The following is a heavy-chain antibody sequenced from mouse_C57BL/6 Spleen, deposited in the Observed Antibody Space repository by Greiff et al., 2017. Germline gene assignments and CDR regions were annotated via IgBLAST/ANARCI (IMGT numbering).Heavy chain of an antibody. D-gene: IGHD4-1*01. Sequence: DVQLVESGGGLVKPGGSLKLSCAASGFTFSSYTMSWVRQTPEKRLEWVATISGGGGNTYYPDSVKGRFTISRDNAKNTLYLQMSSLRSEDTALYYCARQQPGTGTFAYWGQGTLVTVSA. J-gene: IGHJ3*01. CDR3: ARQQPGTGTFAY. CDR2: ISGGGGNT. V-gene: IGHV5-9*01. CDR1: GFTFSSYT.